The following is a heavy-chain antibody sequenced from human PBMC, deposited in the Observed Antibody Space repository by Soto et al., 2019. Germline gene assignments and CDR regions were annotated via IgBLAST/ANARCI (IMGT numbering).Heavy chain of an antibody. J-gene: IGHJ6*02. CDR1: GGTFSSYA. D-gene: IGHD3-10*01. V-gene: IGHV1-69*13. CDR3: ARYFSVSLAAPPHYYYRLDV. CDR2: IIPIFGTA. Sequence: SVKRSCKASGGTFSSYAISWVRQAPGQGLEWMGGIIPIFGTANYAQKFQGRVTITADESTSTAYMELSSLRSEDTAVYYCARYFSVSLAAPPHYYYRLDVCVQGTMVTGS.